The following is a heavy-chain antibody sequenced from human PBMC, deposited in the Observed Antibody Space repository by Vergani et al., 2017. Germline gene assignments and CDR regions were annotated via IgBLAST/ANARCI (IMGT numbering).Heavy chain of an antibody. CDR2: IYYSGST. D-gene: IGHD3-3*01. V-gene: IGHV4-59*11. Sequence: QVQLQESGPGLVKPSETLSLTCTVSGGSISSHYWSWIWQPPGKGLEWIGYIYYSGSTNYNPSLKSRVTISVDTSKNQFSLKLSSVTAADTAVYYCARLVYDFWSGYYSGGFDYWGQGTLVTVSS. CDR1: GGSISSHY. J-gene: IGHJ4*02. CDR3: ARLVYDFWSGYYSGGFDY.